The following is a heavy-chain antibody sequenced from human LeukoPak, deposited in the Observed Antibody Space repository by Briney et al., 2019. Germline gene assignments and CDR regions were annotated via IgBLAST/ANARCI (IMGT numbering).Heavy chain of an antibody. J-gene: IGHJ4*02. D-gene: IGHD2-2*01. CDR1: GFTFSSYS. Sequence: PGGSLRLSCAASGFTFSSYSMNWVRQAPGKGLEWVSYISSSSSTIYYADSVKGRFTISRDNAKNSLYLQMNSLRAEDTAVYYCARDKGYCSSTSCSLIHWGQGTLVTVSS. V-gene: IGHV3-48*04. CDR2: ISSSSSTI. CDR3: ARDKGYCSSTSCSLIH.